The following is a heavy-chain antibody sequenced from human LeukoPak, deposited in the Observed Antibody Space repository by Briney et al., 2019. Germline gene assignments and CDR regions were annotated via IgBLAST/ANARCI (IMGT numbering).Heavy chain of an antibody. V-gene: IGHV4-59*11. J-gene: IGHJ3*02. CDR1: GGFINSHY. D-gene: IGHD2-15*01. Sequence: SETLSLTCTVFGGFINSHYWSWLRQPAGKGLEWIGRIYDGGKSNYNPSIDYNPALKSRVTMSVNTSKSQISLNLSSVTAADTAVYYCARMYAANAFDMWGQGTTVTVSS. CDR3: ARMYAANAFDM. CDR2: IYDGGKS.